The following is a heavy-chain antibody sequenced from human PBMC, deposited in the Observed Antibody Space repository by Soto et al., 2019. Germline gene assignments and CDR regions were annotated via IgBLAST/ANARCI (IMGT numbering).Heavy chain of an antibody. CDR3: ARTVGAHDAFDI. J-gene: IGHJ3*02. Sequence: LETLPLTGSVWGGPSSCFYWSGIRQPPGKGLEWIGYIYYTGSTKYDPSLKSRVTISVDTSKNQFSLKLSSVTAADTAVYYCARTVGAHDAFDIWGQGTMVTVSS. CDR2: IYYTGST. CDR1: GGPSSCFY. V-gene: IGHV4-59*01. D-gene: IGHD1-26*01.